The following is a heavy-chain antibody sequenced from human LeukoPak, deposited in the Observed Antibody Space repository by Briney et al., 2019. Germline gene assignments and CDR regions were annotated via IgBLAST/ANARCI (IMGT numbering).Heavy chain of an antibody. CDR1: GGSFSGYY. J-gene: IGHJ4*02. CDR3: ARRGSSVKK. CDR2: INHSGST. D-gene: IGHD2-2*01. Sequence: SETLSLTCAVYGGSFSGYYWSWIRQPPGKGLEWIGEINHSGSTNYNPSLKSRVTISVGTSKNQFSLKLSSVTAADTAVYYCARRGSSVKKWGQGTLVTVSS. V-gene: IGHV4-34*01.